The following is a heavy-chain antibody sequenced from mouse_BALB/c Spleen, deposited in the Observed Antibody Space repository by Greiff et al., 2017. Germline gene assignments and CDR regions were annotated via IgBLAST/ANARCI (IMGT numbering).Heavy chain of an antibody. Sequence: QVQLKQSGAELVKPGASVKLSCKASGYTFTSYYMYWVKQRPGQGLEWIGEINPSNGGTNFNEKFKSKATLTVDKSSSTAYMQLSSLTSEDSAVYYCTRGLRLRGFAYWGQGTLVTVSA. CDR3: TRGLRLRGFAY. D-gene: IGHD1-2*01. CDR1: GYTFTSYY. CDR2: INPSNGGT. J-gene: IGHJ3*01. V-gene: IGHV1S81*02.